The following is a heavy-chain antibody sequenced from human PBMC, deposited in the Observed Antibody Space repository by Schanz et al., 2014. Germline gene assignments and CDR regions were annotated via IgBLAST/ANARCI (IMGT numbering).Heavy chain of an antibody. CDR2: ISPYNGNT. CDR1: GYTFTSYG. J-gene: IGHJ4*02. V-gene: IGHV1-18*04. Sequence: QVQLVQSGAEVKKPGASVKVSCKASGYTFTSYGIGWVRQAPGQGLEWMGWISPYNGNTNYAQKLQGRVTMTTDTSTSTAYMELRSLRSDDTAVYYCAREEAYYYDSSGYYYAIFFHYWGQGTLVTVSS. D-gene: IGHD3-22*01. CDR3: AREEAYYYDSSGYYYAIFFHY.